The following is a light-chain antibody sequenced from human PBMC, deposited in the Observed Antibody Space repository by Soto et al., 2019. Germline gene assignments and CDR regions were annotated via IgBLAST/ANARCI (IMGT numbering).Light chain of an antibody. V-gene: IGKV1-9*01. Sequence: DIQIPQSPSTRSASVGATVTITCRASQALSNYLAWYQQKPGEAPDLLIYSASTLQSGVPSRFSGSGSETEFTLTISSLQSEDFAVYYCQQYNNWPPRTFGQGTKVDI. J-gene: IGKJ1*01. CDR2: SAS. CDR1: QALSNY. CDR3: QQYNNWPPRT.